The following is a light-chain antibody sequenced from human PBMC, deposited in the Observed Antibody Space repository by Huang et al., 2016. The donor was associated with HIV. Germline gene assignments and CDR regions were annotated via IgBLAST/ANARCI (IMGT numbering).Light chain of an antibody. CDR1: HSVGNSY. CDR2: GAS. J-gene: IGKJ1*01. CDR3: HQYGSSPRT. V-gene: IGKV3-20*01. Sequence: EIVLTQSPGTLSLSPGERATLSCRASHSVGNSYLAWYQQKPGQAPRLLIYGASSRATDIPDRFSGSGSGTDFTLTISRLEPEDFAVYFCHQYGSSPRTFGQGTKVEI.